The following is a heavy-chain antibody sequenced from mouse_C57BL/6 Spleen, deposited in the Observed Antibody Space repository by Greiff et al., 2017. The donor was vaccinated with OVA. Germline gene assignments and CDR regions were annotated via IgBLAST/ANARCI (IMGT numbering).Heavy chain of an antibody. CDR2: INPYNGGT. J-gene: IGHJ4*01. Sequence: VQLQQSGPVLVKPGASVKMSCKASGYTFTDYYMNWVKQSHGKSLEWIGVINPYNGGTSYNQKFKGKATLTVDKSSSTAYMELNSLTSEDSAVYYGARGRDYGYDGGYAMDYWGQGTSVTVSS. D-gene: IGHD2-2*01. V-gene: IGHV1-19*01. CDR3: ARGRDYGYDGGYAMDY. CDR1: GYTFTDYY.